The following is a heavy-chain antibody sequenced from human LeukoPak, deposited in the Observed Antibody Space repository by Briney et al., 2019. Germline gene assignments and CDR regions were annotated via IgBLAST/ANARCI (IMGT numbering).Heavy chain of an antibody. J-gene: IGHJ4*02. CDR1: GFIFNKAW. CDR3: ASARATMVRGVNHPFDY. Sequence: GGSLRLSCAVSGFIFNKAWLSWVRQAPGKGLEWVSAISGSGGSTYYADSVKGRFTISRDNSKNTLYLQMNSLRAEDTAVYYCASARATMVRGVNHPFDYWGQGTLVTVSS. V-gene: IGHV3-23*01. D-gene: IGHD3-10*01. CDR2: ISGSGGST.